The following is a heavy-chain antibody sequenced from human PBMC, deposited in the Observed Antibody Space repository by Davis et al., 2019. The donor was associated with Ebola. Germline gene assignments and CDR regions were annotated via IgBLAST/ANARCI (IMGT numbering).Heavy chain of an antibody. CDR2: ISYDGSNK. CDR1: GFTFSNYW. CDR3: ARENGDYVYYFDY. D-gene: IGHD4-17*01. J-gene: IGHJ4*02. Sequence: GGSLRLSCAASGFTFSNYWMHWVRQAPGKGLEWVAVISYDGSNKYYADSVKGRFTISRDNSKNTLYLQMNSLRAEDTAVYYCARENGDYVYYFDYWGQGTLVTVSS. V-gene: IGHV3-30-3*01.